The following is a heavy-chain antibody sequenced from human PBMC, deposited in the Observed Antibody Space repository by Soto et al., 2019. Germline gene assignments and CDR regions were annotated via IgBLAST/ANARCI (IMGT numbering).Heavy chain of an antibody. CDR1: GFTFSTYW. J-gene: IGHJ4*02. V-gene: IGHV3-7*03. CDR2: IDPDGSQK. D-gene: IGHD1-26*01. CDR3: ARDMGPSGAYGY. Sequence: VPLVDSGGDLVQPGGSLRLSCAASGFTFSTYWMSWVRQAPGKGLEWVANIDPDGSQKYYVDSVKGRFTISRDNAKNSLYLQMNSLRAEDTAVYYCARDMGPSGAYGYWGQGTLVTVSS.